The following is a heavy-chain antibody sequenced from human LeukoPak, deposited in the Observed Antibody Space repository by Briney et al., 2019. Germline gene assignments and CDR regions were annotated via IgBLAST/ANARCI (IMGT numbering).Heavy chain of an antibody. CDR1: GFTFSNYW. CDR3: AKDYYGMDV. Sequence: GGSLRLSCATSGFTFSNYWMCWVRQAPGKGLEWVSAISGSGGSTYYADSVKGRFTISRDNSKNTLYLQMNSLRAEDTAVYYCAKDYYGMDVWGQGTTVTVSS. CDR2: ISGSGGST. J-gene: IGHJ6*02. V-gene: IGHV3-23*01.